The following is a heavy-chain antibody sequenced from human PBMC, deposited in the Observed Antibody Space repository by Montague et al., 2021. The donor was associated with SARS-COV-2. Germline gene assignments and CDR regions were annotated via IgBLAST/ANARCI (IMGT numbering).Heavy chain of an antibody. CDR2: IFHSGTT. Sequence: SETLSLTCTVSGDSNTNNYYWGWIRQAPGKGLEWVGIIFHSGTTFYNLSLKSLVTISVDTSNNQFSLKLTSVTAADTAGYYAARSHSVASNRAFDYWGQGTLVTVSS. V-gene: IGHV4-38-2*02. D-gene: IGHD2-21*01. CDR1: GDSNTNNYY. J-gene: IGHJ4*02. CDR3: ARSHSVASNRAFDY.